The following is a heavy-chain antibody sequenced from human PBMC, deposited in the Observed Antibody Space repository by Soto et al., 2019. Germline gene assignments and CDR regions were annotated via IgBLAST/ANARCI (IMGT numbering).Heavy chain of an antibody. CDR1: GYTFTSYY. CDR3: AREYGNYDNSGSYAY. Sequence: ASVEVSCKASGYTFTSYYMHWVRQAPGQGLEWMGIVNPSGGSTNYAQKFQGRVTMTRDTSTSTVYMELSSLRSEDMAVYYCAREYGNYDNSGSYAYWGQGTLVTVSS. J-gene: IGHJ4*02. CDR2: VNPSGGST. V-gene: IGHV1-46*01. D-gene: IGHD3-22*01.